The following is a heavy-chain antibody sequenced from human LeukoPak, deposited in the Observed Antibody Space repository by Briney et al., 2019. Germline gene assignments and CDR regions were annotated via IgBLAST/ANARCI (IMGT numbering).Heavy chain of an antibody. CDR1: GFTFSSYG. CDR3: ARDDDTTGHYSYFQH. CDR2: IWSDGYKK. D-gene: IGHD3-22*01. Sequence: GGSLRLSCAASGFTFSSYGMHWIRQAPGKGLEWVAVIWSDGYKKYYAESVKGRLTVSRDTSKTTLYLQVNSLRAEDTAVYYCARDDDTTGHYSYFQHWGQGTLVTVSS. V-gene: IGHV3-33*01. J-gene: IGHJ1*01.